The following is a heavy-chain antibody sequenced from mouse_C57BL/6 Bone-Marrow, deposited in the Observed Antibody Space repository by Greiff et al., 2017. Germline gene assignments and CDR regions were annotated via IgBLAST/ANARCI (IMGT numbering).Heavy chain of an antibody. D-gene: IGHD2-12*01. J-gene: IGHJ4*01. CDR1: GYSFTDYN. CDR3: ARYNYCYPYYYAMDY. CDR2: INPNYGTT. Sequence: VQLQQSGPELVKPGASVKISCKASGYSFTDYNMNWVKQSNGKSLEWLGVINPNYGTTSYNQKFKGKATLTVYQSSSTAYMQLNSLTSEDSAVYYCARYNYCYPYYYAMDYWGQGTSVTVSS. V-gene: IGHV1-39*01.